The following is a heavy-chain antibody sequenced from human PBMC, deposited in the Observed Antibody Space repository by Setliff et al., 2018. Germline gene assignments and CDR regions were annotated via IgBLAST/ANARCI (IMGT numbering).Heavy chain of an antibody. CDR1: GFTFNTYT. V-gene: IGHV3-21*05. CDR2: ISSSSRII. Sequence: GSLRLSCSASGFTFNTYTMHWVRQAPGKGLEWVSYISSSSRIIYYADSMKGRFTISRDNAKNSLYLQMNSLRAEDTAVYYCASAGHSGSWFPFDAFHIWGQGTMVTVSS. J-gene: IGHJ3*02. CDR3: ASAGHSGSWFPFDAFHI. D-gene: IGHD6-13*01.